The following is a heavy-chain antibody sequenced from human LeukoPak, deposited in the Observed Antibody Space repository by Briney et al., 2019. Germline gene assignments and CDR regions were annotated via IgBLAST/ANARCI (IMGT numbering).Heavy chain of an antibody. CDR2: INHSGST. D-gene: IGHD3-10*01. Sequence: SETLSLTCAVYGGSFSGYYWSWIRQPPGKGLEWIGEINHSGSTNYNPSLKSRVTISVDTSKNQSSLKLSSVTAADTAVYYCARANYYGSGLRGDVWGQGTTVTVSS. V-gene: IGHV4-34*01. CDR3: ARANYYGSGLRGDV. J-gene: IGHJ6*02. CDR1: GGSFSGYY.